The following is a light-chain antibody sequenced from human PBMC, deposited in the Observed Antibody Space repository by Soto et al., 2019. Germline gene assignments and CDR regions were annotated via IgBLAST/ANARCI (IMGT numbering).Light chain of an antibody. J-gene: IGKJ5*01. CDR1: QNVLSN. Sequence: IVLTQSPATLSVSPGERATLSCRASQNVLSNLAWYQQKPGQPPRLLIYGASTRATGLPVRFSGSGSGTQFTLTISSPQSEDFAVYYCQQYNDWPITFGQGTRLEIK. CDR2: GAS. V-gene: IGKV3-15*01. CDR3: QQYNDWPIT.